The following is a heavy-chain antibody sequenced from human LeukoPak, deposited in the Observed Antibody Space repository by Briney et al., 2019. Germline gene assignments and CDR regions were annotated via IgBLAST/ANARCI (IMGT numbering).Heavy chain of an antibody. CDR2: ISYDGSNK. Sequence: GGSLRLFCAASGLPFSSYATHWARQAPGKALEWVAVISYDGSNKYYADSVKGRFTISRDNAKSSLYLQMNSLRAEDTAVYYCARDRLYYYGMDVWGQGTTVTVSS. D-gene: IGHD6-25*01. CDR1: GLPFSSYA. V-gene: IGHV3-30-3*01. J-gene: IGHJ6*02. CDR3: ARDRLYYYGMDV.